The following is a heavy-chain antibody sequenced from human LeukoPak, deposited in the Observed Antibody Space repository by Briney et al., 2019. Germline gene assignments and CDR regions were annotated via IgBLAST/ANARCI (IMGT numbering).Heavy chain of an antibody. CDR1: GFTVSSNY. D-gene: IGHD4-23*01. CDR2: IYSGGST. J-gene: IGHJ4*02. CDR3: AKDFRLGNSRSYFDY. Sequence: GGSLRLSCAASGFTVSSNYMSWVRQAPGKGLEWVSVIYSGGSTYYADSVKGRFTISRDNSKNTLYLQMNSLRAEATAVYYCAKDFRLGNSRSYFDYWGQGTLVTVSS. V-gene: IGHV3-53*01.